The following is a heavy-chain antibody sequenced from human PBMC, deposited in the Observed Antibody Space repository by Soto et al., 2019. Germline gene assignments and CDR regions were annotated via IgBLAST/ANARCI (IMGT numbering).Heavy chain of an antibody. CDR1: GGSLTNYF. V-gene: IGHV4-59*01. CDR3: ARFQYTVVSPFDL. CDR2: IRYSGKT. J-gene: IGHJ3*01. D-gene: IGHD3-22*01. Sequence: QVQLQESGPGLVEPSETLSLTCTVSGGSLTNYFWTWIRQSPGKGLEWIAYIRYSGKTDYNPSLKSRVTISLDTPKKQFSLKLTSVTAADTAMYYCARFQYTVVSPFDLWGQGTMVIVSS.